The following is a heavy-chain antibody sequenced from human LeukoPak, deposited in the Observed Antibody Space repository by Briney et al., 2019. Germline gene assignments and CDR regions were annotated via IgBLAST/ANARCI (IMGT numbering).Heavy chain of an antibody. V-gene: IGHV1-2*02. CDR1: GYTFTGYY. CDR2: INPNSGGT. CDR3: ASRAASVTLGY. J-gene: IGHJ4*02. Sequence: VASVKVSCKASGYTFTGYYMHWVRQAPGQGLEWMGWINPNSGGTNYAQKFQGRVTMTRDTSINTAYLDLSALKSDDTAVYYCASRAASVTLGYWGQGTLVTVSS. D-gene: IGHD2-15*01.